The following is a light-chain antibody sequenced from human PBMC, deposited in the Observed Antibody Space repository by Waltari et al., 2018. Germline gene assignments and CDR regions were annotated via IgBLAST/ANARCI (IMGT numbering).Light chain of an antibody. CDR1: SSDIGGYKY. V-gene: IGLV2-11*01. Sequence: QSALTQPRSVSGSPGQSVTLSCTGTSSDIGGYKYVSWYQQHPGKAPKLVFYDVGKRPSGVPGRFSGSKAGNTASLTISGLQTDDDADYYCCSYAGRYTSVFGRGTRVTVL. CDR2: DVG. CDR3: CSYAGRYTSV. J-gene: IGLJ2*01.